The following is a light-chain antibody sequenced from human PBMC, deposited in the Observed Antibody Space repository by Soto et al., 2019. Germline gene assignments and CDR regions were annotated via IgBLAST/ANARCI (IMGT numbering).Light chain of an antibody. CDR2: GNT. V-gene: IGLV1-40*01. CDR1: SSNIGAPYD. CDR3: QSYDTSLNVV. J-gene: IGLJ2*01. Sequence: QSALTQPPSVSGAPGQRVTISCTGTSSNIGAPYDVHWYQQLPGTAPKLLIYGNTNRPSGVPDRFSGSKSGTSASLAITGLQPEDEADYYCQSYDTSLNVVFGGGTNVTVL.